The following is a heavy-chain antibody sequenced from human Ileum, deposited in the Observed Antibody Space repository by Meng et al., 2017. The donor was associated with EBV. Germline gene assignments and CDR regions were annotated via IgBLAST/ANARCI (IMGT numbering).Heavy chain of an antibody. D-gene: IGHD1-14*01. J-gene: IGHJ4*02. CDR3: ARGRRNEPLFDY. Sequence: VALLWIGVEVTKHGSSVRGACKNAGGYFRNYIFSWVRQDSGQGLEWTGGLIDVFDKTKAEPRFQESVIFIADESTSTAYMELSSMTFDETVVYFCARGRRNEPLFDYWGQGTLVTVSS. CDR2: LIDVFDKT. V-gene: IGHV1-69*13. CDR1: GGYFRNYI.